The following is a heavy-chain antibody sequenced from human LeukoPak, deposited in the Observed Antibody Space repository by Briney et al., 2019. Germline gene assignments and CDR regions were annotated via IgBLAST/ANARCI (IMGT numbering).Heavy chain of an antibody. Sequence: SETLSLTCTVSGGSISSGDYYWSWIRQPPGKGLGWIGYIYYSGSTYYNPSLKSRVTISVDTSKNQFSLKLSSVTAADTAVYYCASQSYCGGDCFDYWGQGTLVTVSS. CDR1: GGSISSGDYY. CDR2: IYYSGST. V-gene: IGHV4-30-4*01. J-gene: IGHJ4*02. D-gene: IGHD2-21*01. CDR3: ASQSYCGGDCFDY.